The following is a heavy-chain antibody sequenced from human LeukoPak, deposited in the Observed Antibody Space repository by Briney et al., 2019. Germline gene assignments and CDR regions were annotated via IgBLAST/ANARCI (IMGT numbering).Heavy chain of an antibody. CDR3: AKDWNILTGRNCFDP. CDR2: VSPYNGDT. V-gene: IGHV1-18*01. D-gene: IGHD3-9*01. Sequence: ASVKVSCKASGYTFNNYGISWVRQAPGQGLEWMGWVSPYNGDTNYAQKFQGRVTMSTDTSTSTAYMELRSLRFDDTAIYYCAKDWNILTGRNCFDPWDQGTLVTVSS. CDR1: GYTFNNYG. J-gene: IGHJ5*02.